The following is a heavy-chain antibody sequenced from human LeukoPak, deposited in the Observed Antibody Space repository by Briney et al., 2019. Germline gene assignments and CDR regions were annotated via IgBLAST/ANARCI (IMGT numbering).Heavy chain of an antibody. CDR1: GFTFSSYG. V-gene: IGHV3-30*18. CDR2: ISYDGSTK. CDR3: AKVHSTYQYDSSGYGFQDY. J-gene: IGHJ4*02. D-gene: IGHD3-22*01. Sequence: PGRSLRLSCAASGFTFSSYGMHWVRQAPGKGLEWVAVISYDGSTKYYGDSVKGRFTISRDNSKNTLYLQMNSLRAEDTAVYYCAKVHSTYQYDSSGYGFQDYWGQGTLVTVSS.